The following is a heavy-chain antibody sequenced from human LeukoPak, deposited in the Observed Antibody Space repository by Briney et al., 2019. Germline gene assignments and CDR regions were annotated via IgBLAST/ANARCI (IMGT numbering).Heavy chain of an antibody. Sequence: SETLSLTCTVSGGFISSHYWSWIRQPPGKGLEWIGYIYYSGSTNYNPSLKSRVTISVDTSKNQFSLKLSSVTAADTAVYYCARDRGGTVDPWGQGTLVTVSS. CDR1: GGFISSHY. D-gene: IGHD2-15*01. J-gene: IGHJ5*02. V-gene: IGHV4-59*11. CDR2: IYYSGST. CDR3: ARDRGGTVDP.